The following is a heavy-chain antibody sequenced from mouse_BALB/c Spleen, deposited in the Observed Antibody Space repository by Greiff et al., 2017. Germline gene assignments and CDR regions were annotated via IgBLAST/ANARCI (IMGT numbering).Heavy chain of an antibody. D-gene: IGHD1-2*01. Sequence: QVQLQQSGAELVRPGTSVKVSCKASGYAFTNYLIEWVKQRPGQGLEWIGVINPGSGGTNYNEKFKGKATLTADKSSSTAYMQLSSLTSDDSAVYFCARSKDYYGYRVDYWGQGTTLTVSS. CDR2: INPGSGGT. CDR1: GYAFTNYL. CDR3: ARSKDYYGYRVDY. V-gene: IGHV1-54*01. J-gene: IGHJ2*01.